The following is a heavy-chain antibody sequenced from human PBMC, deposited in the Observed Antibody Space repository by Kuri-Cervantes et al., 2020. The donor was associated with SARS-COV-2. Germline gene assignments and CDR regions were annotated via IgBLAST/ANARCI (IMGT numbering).Heavy chain of an antibody. CDR3: VAAILGVDTGYFQH. Sequence: SETLSLTCTVSGDSITSGNYYWSWIRQPPGKGLEWIGSIYQAGSTFYNPSLKSRVSISLDRSKNQYSLNLSSVTAADTAVYYCVAAILGVDTGYFQHWGQGTLVTVSS. CDR1: GDSITSGNYY. J-gene: IGHJ1*01. D-gene: IGHD3-3*01. V-gene: IGHV4-30-2*01. CDR2: IYQAGST.